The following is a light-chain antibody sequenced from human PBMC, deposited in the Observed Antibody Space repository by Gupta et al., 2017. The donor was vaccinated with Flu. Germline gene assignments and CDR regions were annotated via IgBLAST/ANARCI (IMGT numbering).Light chain of an antibody. CDR1: KLGDKF. Sequence: SYELTQPPSVSVSAGQTASITCSGDKLGDKFVFWYLQRPGQSPSLLIYQNAKRPSGIPERFAASNSGTTATIPISETLAMDEADDYCQEWDRSTDVVFGGGTRLTVL. V-gene: IGLV3-1*01. J-gene: IGLJ2*01. CDR2: QNA. CDR3: QEWDRSTDVV.